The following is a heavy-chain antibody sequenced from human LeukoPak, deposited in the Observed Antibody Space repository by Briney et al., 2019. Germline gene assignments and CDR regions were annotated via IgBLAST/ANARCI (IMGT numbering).Heavy chain of an antibody. CDR1: GASISTFY. Sequence: ESGPGLVKPSETLSLTCTVSGASISTFYWSWIRQPPGKGLERIGYLYFSGSTNYNPSLKSRVTISSDTSKNQLSLRLSSVTAADTAVYYCARAGGGWSFDYWGQGTLVTVSS. V-gene: IGHV4-59*01. CDR2: LYFSGST. CDR3: ARAGGGWSFDY. D-gene: IGHD6-19*01. J-gene: IGHJ4*02.